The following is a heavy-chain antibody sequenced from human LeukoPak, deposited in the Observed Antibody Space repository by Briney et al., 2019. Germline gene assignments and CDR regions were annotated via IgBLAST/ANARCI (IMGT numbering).Heavy chain of an antibody. Sequence: SETLSLTCAVSGYSISSGYYWGWIRQPPGRGLEWMGSIYHRGSTYYNPSLKSRVTISVDPSKNQFSLKLSSVTAADTAVYYCARNLEITIFGVVILDYFDYWGQGTLVTVSS. CDR3: ARNLEITIFGVVILDYFDY. J-gene: IGHJ4*02. D-gene: IGHD3-3*01. CDR2: IYHRGST. CDR1: GYSISSGYY. V-gene: IGHV4-38-2*01.